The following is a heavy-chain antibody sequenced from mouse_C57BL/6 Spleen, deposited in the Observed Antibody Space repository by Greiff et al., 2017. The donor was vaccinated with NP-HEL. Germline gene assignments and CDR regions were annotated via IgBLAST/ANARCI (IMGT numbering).Heavy chain of an antibody. J-gene: IGHJ2*01. D-gene: IGHD2-4*01. V-gene: IGHV1-82*01. CDR1: GYAFSSSW. CDR3: ARLYDYEYYFDY. Sequence: QVQLKQSGPELVKPGASVKISCKASGYAFSSSWMNWVKQRPGKGLEWIGRIYPGDGDTNYNGKFKGKATLTADKSSSTAYMQLSSLTSEDSAVYFCARLYDYEYYFDYWGQGTTLTVAS. CDR2: IYPGDGDT.